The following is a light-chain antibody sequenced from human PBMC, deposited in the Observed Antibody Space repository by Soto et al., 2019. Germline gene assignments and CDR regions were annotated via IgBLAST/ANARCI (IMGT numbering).Light chain of an antibody. CDR1: QSVSSN. Sequence: EIVMTQSPATQSVSPGVRATLSCRASQSVSSNFAAYQQKTGQAPSLLIYGASSRATGIPARFSGSGSGTEFTLTISSLQSEDFAVYYCQQYNNWPPFTFGPGTKVDI. J-gene: IGKJ3*01. CDR3: QQYNNWPPFT. CDR2: GAS. V-gene: IGKV3-15*01.